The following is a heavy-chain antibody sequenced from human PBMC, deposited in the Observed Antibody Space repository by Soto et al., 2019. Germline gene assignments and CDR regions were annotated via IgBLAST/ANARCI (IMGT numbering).Heavy chain of an antibody. D-gene: IGHD4-17*01. Sequence: QVQLQESGPGLVKPSQTLSLTCTVSGGSISSGNYYWSWIRQPPGKGLEWIGFISYSGTTHYSASLRRRVSXSXAXSXXQFSLDLSSVTAADTAVYYCATMGTPVTGLYYFDYWGQGTLVTVSS. J-gene: IGHJ4*02. V-gene: IGHV4-30-4*01. CDR3: ATMGTPVTGLYYFDY. CDR2: ISYSGTT. CDR1: GGSISSGNYY.